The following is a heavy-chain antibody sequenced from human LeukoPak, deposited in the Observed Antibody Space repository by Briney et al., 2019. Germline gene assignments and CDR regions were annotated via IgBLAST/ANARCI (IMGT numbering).Heavy chain of an antibody. CDR2: INTNTGNP. CDR1: GYTFTSYA. Sequence: GASVKVSCKASGYTFTSYAMNWVRQAPGQGLEWMGWINTNTGNPTYAQGFTGRFVFSLDTSVSTAYLQISSLKAEDTAVYYCARDREVSGWYGMDVWGQGTTVTVSS. V-gene: IGHV7-4-1*02. CDR3: ARDREVSGWYGMDV. J-gene: IGHJ6*02. D-gene: IGHD6-19*01.